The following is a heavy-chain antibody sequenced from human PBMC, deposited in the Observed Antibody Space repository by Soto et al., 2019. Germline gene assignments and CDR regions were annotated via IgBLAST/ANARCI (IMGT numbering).Heavy chain of an antibody. CDR3: AADSSSWPDAFDI. V-gene: IGHV3-48*01. CDR2: ISSSSTI. J-gene: IGHJ3*02. CDR1: GFTFSSYS. Sequence: GGSLRLSCAASGFTFSSYSMNWVRQAPGKGLEWVSYISSSSTIYYADSVKGRFTISRDNAKNSLYLQMNSLRAEDTAVYYCAADSSSWPDAFDIWGQGTMVTVSS. D-gene: IGHD6-13*01.